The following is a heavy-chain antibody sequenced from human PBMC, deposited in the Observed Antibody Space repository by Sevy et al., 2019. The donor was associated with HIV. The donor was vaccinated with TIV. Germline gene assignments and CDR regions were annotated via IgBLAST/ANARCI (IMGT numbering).Heavy chain of an antibody. CDR1: GFTFSSSA. Sequence: GGSLSLSCAASGFTFSSSAMHWVRQAPRKGLEWVALISYDGSNKYYVDSVKGRFTISRDNSKNTLYLQMNSLRAEDAAVYYCARESFYGSGSLAEFDFWGQGTLVTVSS. J-gene: IGHJ4*02. CDR3: ARESFYGSGSLAEFDF. V-gene: IGHV3-30-3*01. D-gene: IGHD3-10*01. CDR2: ISYDGSNK.